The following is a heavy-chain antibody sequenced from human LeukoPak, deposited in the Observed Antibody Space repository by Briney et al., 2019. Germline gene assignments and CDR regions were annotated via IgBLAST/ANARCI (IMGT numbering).Heavy chain of an antibody. Sequence: SETLSLTCTVPGGSISSYYWSWIRQPPGKGLGWIGYIYYSGSTNYNPSLKSRVTISVDTSKNQFSLKLSSVTAADTAVYYCARHVGYCSSTSCYTGPKSSFGYWGQGTLVTVSS. CDR3: ARHVGYCSSTSCYTGPKSSFGY. CDR2: IYYSGST. D-gene: IGHD2-2*02. CDR1: GGSISSYY. V-gene: IGHV4-59*08. J-gene: IGHJ4*02.